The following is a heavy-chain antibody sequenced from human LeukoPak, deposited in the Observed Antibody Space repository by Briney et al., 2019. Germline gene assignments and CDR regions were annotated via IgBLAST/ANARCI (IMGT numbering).Heavy chain of an antibody. CDR1: GFTVSSNY. J-gene: IGHJ6*04. Sequence: GGSLRLSCAVSGFTVSSNYMSWVRQAPGKGLEGVSYISSSGSTIYYADSVKGRFTISRDNAKNSLYLQMNSLRAEDTAVYYCAELGITMTGGVWGKGTTVTISS. CDR3: AELGITMTGGV. D-gene: IGHD3-10*02. CDR2: ISSSGSTI. V-gene: IGHV3-48*03.